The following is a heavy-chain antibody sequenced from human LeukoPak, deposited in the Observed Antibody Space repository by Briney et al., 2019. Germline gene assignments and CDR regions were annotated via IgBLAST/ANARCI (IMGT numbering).Heavy chain of an antibody. CDR3: AKDIATYSSGWYITYYYYGMDV. J-gene: IGHJ6*02. CDR1: GFTFSNYA. V-gene: IGHV3-23*01. D-gene: IGHD6-19*01. Sequence: GGSLRLSCAASGFTFSNYAMSWVRQAPGKGLEWVSAISGSGGSTYYADSVKGRFTISRDNSKNTLYLQMNSLRAEDTAVYYCAKDIATYSSGWYITYYYYGMDVRGQGTTVTVSS. CDR2: ISGSGGST.